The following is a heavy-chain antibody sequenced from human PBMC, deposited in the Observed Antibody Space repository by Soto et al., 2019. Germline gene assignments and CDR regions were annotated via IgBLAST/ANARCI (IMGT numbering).Heavy chain of an antibody. CDR2: TSGSGGST. V-gene: IGHV3-23*01. D-gene: IGHD6-13*01. J-gene: IGHJ5*02. CDR1: GFTFSSYA. Sequence: PGGSLRLSCAASGFTFSSYAMSWVRQAPGKGLEWVSATSGSGGSTYYADSVKGRFTISRDNSKNTLYLQMNSLRAEDTAVYYXAKDRLEQQLGGPGWFDPWGEGTLVTVSS. CDR3: AKDRLEQQLGGPGWFDP.